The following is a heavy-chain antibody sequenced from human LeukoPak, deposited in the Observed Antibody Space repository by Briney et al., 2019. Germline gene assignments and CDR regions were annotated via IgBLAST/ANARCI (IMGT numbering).Heavy chain of an antibody. Sequence: AGRSLRLSCAASGLTFDDYAMHWVRQAPGKGLEWVSGISWNSGSIGYADSVKGRFTISRDNAKNSLYLQMNSLRAEDTAVYYCARDLSPGHYWGQGTLVTVSS. CDR2: ISWNSGSI. J-gene: IGHJ4*02. D-gene: IGHD2/OR15-2a*01. CDR3: ARDLSPGHY. CDR1: GLTFDDYA. V-gene: IGHV3-9*01.